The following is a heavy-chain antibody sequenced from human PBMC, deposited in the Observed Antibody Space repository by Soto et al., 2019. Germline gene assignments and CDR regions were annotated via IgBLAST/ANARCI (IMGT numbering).Heavy chain of an antibody. V-gene: IGHV2-70*01. CDR1: GFSLSTSGMR. J-gene: IGHJ6*02. CDR2: IDWDDDK. Sequence: SGPTLVNPTQTLTLTCTFSGFSLSTSGMRVSWIRQPPGKALEWLALIDWDDDKYYSTSLKTRPTISKDTSKNQVVLTITNMDPVDTATYYRARIRSNSRSYYYGWGVCDRGTTVT. CDR3: ARIRSNSRSYYYGWGV. D-gene: IGHD7-27*01.